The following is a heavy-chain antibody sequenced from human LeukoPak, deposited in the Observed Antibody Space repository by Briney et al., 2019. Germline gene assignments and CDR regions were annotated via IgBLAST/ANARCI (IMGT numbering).Heavy chain of an antibody. CDR2: IVVGSGST. D-gene: IGHD5-18*01. Sequence: ASVKVSCKASGFTFTSSAMQWVRQARGQRLEWIGWIVVGSGSTNYAQKFQERVTITRDMSTSTAYMELSSLRSEDTAVYYCAALGWGIQLWLHGDAFDIWGQGTMVTVSS. CDR3: AALGWGIQLWLHGDAFDI. CDR1: GFTFTSSA. J-gene: IGHJ3*02. V-gene: IGHV1-58*02.